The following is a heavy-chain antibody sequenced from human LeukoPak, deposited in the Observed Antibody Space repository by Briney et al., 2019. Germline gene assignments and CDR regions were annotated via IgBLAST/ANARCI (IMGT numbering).Heavy chain of an antibody. Sequence: GASVKVSCKASGYTFSSFGISWVRQAPGQGLEWIGWISAYNGKTNFAQKVQGRVTMTTDTSTDTAYMELGSLRSDDTAVYYCARVGYYGLGSRFPPLSFPHYGLDVWGQGTTVTVSS. CDR1: GYTFSSFG. CDR2: ISAYNGKT. V-gene: IGHV1-18*01. CDR3: ARVGYYGLGSRFPPLSFPHYGLDV. D-gene: IGHD3-10*01. J-gene: IGHJ6*02.